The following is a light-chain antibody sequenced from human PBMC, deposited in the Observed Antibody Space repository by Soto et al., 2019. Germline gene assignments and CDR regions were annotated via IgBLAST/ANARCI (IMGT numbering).Light chain of an antibody. CDR3: QHLNGYPQT. CDR2: AAS. CDR1: QGISSY. J-gene: IGKJ4*01. Sequence: IQLTQSPSSLSASVGDRVTITCRASQGISSYLVWYQQKPGKAPKLLIYAASTLQSGVPSRFSGSGFGTDFTLTISSLQPEDFATYYCQHLNGYPQTFGGGTKVEIK. V-gene: IGKV1-9*01.